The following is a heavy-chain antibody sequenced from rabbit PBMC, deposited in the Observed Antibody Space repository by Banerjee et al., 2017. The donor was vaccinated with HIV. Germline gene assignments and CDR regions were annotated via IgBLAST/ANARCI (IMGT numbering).Heavy chain of an antibody. CDR2: IYAGSSGST. Sequence: QSLEESGGDLVKPGASLTLTCTASGFDFSSNAMCWVRQAPGKGLEWIGCIYAGSSGSTYYASWAKGRFTISKTSSTTVTLQMTSLTAADTATYFCARQYDGSAYYNLWGPGTLVTVS. J-gene: IGHJ4*01. D-gene: IGHD8-1*01. CDR3: ARQYDGSAYYNL. CDR1: GFDFSSNA. V-gene: IGHV1S40*01.